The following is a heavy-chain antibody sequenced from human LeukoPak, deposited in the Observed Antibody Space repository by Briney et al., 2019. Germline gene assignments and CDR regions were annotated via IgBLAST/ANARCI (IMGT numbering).Heavy chain of an antibody. Sequence: GGSLRLSCAASGFTFNNYAMSWVRQAPGKGLEGVSAISGSGGSTYYADSVKGRFTISRDNSKNTLYLQMNSLRAEDTAVYSGAKGESSSWSYYYYGMDVWGQGTTVTVSS. CDR2: ISGSGGST. CDR1: GFTFNNYA. J-gene: IGHJ6*02. V-gene: IGHV3-23*01. CDR3: AKGESSSWSYYYYGMDV. D-gene: IGHD6-13*01.